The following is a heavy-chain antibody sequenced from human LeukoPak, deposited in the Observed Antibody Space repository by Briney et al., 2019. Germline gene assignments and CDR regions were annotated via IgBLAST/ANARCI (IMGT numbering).Heavy chain of an antibody. CDR2: LFQSGTT. Sequence: PSETLSLTCSVSDYFISTGYYWGWIRQSPGKGLEWIGSLFQSGTTHYNPSLKSRVTMSVYTSKNQFSLKLRSVTAADTAVYYCARSLAYHYDSGSYCAFDYWGQGILVTVSS. J-gene: IGHJ4*02. D-gene: IGHD3-10*01. CDR3: ARSLAYHYDSGSYCAFDY. CDR1: DYFISTGYY. V-gene: IGHV4-38-2*01.